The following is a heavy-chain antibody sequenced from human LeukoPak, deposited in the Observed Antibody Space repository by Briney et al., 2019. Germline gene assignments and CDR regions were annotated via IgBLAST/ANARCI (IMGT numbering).Heavy chain of an antibody. V-gene: IGHV4-4*07. CDR3: ARAGYYYVGSGYDYFDY. CDR1: GVSITSYY. J-gene: IGHJ4*02. D-gene: IGHD3-22*01. CDR2: IHTSGSS. Sequence: SETLSLTCTVSGVSITSYYWSWIRQPAGKGLEWIGRIHTSGSSNYNPSLKSRVTMLVDTSKNQFSLKLSSVTAADTDVYYCARAGYYYVGSGYDYFDYWGQGTLVTVSS.